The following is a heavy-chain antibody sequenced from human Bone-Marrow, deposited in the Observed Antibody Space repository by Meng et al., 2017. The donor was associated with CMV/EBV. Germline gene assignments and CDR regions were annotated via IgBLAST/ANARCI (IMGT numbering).Heavy chain of an antibody. CDR1: GGSISSSSYY. CDR2: IYYSGST. V-gene: IGHV4-39*07. CDR3: ARETRGGGDY. J-gene: IGHJ4*02. Sequence: SETLSLTCTVSGGSISSSSYYWGWIRQPPGKGLEWIGSIYYSGSTYYNPSLKSRVTISVDTSKNQFSLKLSSVTAADTAVYDCARETRGGGDYWGQGTLVTVSS. D-gene: IGHD3-10*01.